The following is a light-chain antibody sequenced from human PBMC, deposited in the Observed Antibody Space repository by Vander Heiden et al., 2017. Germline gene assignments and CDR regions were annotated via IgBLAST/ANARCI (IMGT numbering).Light chain of an antibody. CDR1: SSNIGKHY. CDR3: GTWDVNLSSGV. CDR2: DND. J-gene: IGLJ2*01. Sequence: QSVLTHPPSLSPAPGQRVTISCSGSSSNIGKHYVSWYQQVPGTAPKLVIYDNDKRPSGTPDRISGSKSGTSATLDITGLQTGDEADYYCGTWDVNLSSGVFGGGTKVTVL. V-gene: IGLV1-51*01.